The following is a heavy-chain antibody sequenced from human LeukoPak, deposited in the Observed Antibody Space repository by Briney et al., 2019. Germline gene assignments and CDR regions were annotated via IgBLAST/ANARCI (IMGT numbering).Heavy chain of an antibody. CDR3: ARAPSRGIAAAGPGFFDY. Sequence: ASVKVSCKASGYTFTSYAMNWVRQAPGQGLEWMGWINTNTGNPTYAQGFTGRFVFSLDTSVSTAYLQISSLKAEDTAVYYCARAPSRGIAAAGPGFFDYWGQGTLVTVSS. J-gene: IGHJ4*02. V-gene: IGHV7-4-1*02. CDR1: GYTFTSYA. D-gene: IGHD6-13*01. CDR2: INTNTGNP.